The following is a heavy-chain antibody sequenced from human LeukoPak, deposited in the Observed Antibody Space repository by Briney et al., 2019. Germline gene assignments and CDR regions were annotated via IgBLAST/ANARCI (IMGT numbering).Heavy chain of an antibody. V-gene: IGHV4-59*02. CDR1: VGSVRSHY. CDR3: ARGGRDGPVDF. J-gene: IGHJ4*02. D-gene: IGHD5-24*01. Sequence: PSETLSLTCIVSVGSVRSHYWNWIRQPLGKGLEWIGFMSYSGTNDYNPSLKSRVSISIDTSRNRVSLRLSSVTAADTAYYRCARGGRDGPVDFGGQGTLVTVSS. CDR2: MSYSGTN.